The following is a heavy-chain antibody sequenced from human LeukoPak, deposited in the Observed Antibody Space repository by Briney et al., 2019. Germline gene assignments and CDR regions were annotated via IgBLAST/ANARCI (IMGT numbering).Heavy chain of an antibody. V-gene: IGHV1-2*06. CDR3: DRDLSSTSNLEFDD. CDR2: INLNSGGT. D-gene: IGHD3-3*01. J-gene: IGHJ4*02. CDR1: GYTFTGYF. Sequence: ASVKVSCKASGYTFTGYFMHWVQQAPGQGLEWMGRINLNSGGTYYAQNFQGRVTMTRDTSISTAYVELSRLTSDDTAVYYCDRDLSSTSNLEFDDRSKVTMVTVSS.